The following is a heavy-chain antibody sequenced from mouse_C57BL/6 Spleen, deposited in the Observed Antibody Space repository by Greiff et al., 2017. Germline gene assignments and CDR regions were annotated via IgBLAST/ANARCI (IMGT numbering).Heavy chain of an antibody. V-gene: IGHV1-64*01. CDR2: IHPNSGST. CDR1: GYTFTSYW. D-gene: IGHD4-1*01. J-gene: IGHJ3*01. Sequence: QVQLQQPGAELVKPGASVKLSCKASGYTFTSYWMHWVKQRPGQGLEWIGMIHPNSGSTNYNEKFKSKATLTVDKSASTSYRQLSSLTSEDSAVYYCARSALGRGAWFAYWGQGTLVTVSA. CDR3: ARSALGRGAWFAY.